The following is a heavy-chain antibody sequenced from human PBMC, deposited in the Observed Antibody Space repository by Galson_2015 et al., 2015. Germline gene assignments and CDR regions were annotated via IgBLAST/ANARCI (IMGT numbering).Heavy chain of an antibody. J-gene: IGHJ3*02. D-gene: IGHD5-12*01. CDR3: ARQGSAYDDPLDAFDT. Sequence: SVKVSCKAPGGFYSYTVNWIRQAPGQGLEWMGGIIPIFGSASYAQRFQDRVTITADESTTTAYMELSGLTSEDTAIYYCARQGSAYDDPLDAFDTWGQGTVVIVSP. V-gene: IGHV1-69*13. CDR2: IIPIFGSA. CDR1: GGFYSYT.